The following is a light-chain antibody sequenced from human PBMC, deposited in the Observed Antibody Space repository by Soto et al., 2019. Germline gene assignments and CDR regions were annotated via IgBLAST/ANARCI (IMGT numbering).Light chain of an antibody. V-gene: IGKV3-20*01. CDR2: GAS. CDR1: QSVSNNY. Sequence: EIMLRQSPGTLSLSPGERATLSCRASQSVSNNYLAWYQQKPGQAPRLLIYGASNRATGIPDRFSGSGSGTDFTLTISRLEPEDFAVYYCQQYGSSPLTFGGGTKVDIK. CDR3: QQYGSSPLT. J-gene: IGKJ4*01.